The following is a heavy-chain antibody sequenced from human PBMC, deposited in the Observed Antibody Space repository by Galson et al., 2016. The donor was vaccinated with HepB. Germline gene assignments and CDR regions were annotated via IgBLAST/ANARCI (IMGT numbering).Heavy chain of an antibody. CDR1: GYSFTNYQ. D-gene: IGHD2-21*02. J-gene: IGHJ6*02. CDR3: ARGVVCYGDRCTYTGMDV. Sequence: SVKVSCKGSGYSFTNYQINWVRQATGQGLEWLGWMNPNSGNTLYAQKFQGRGTMTSDTSISTAYMELSSLTSEDTAIYYCARGVVCYGDRCTYTGMDVWGQGTTVTVSS. V-gene: IGHV1-8*02. CDR2: MNPNSGNT.